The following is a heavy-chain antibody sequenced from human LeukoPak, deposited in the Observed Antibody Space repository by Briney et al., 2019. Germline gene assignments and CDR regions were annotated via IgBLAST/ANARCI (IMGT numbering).Heavy chain of an antibody. J-gene: IGHJ6*03. CDR3: ARGAVAGTYYYYYYMDV. D-gene: IGHD6-19*01. CDR1: GYSISSGYY. Sequence: SETLSLTCTVSGYSISSGYYWGWIRQPPGKGLEWIGEINHSGSTNYNPSLKSRVTISVDTSKNQFSLKLSSVTAADTAVYYCARGAVAGTYYYYYYMDVWGKGTTVTVSS. CDR2: INHSGST. V-gene: IGHV4-38-2*02.